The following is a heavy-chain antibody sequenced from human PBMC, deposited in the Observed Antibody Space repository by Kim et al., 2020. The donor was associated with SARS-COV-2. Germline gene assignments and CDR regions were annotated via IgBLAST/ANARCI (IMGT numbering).Heavy chain of an antibody. J-gene: IGHJ4*02. Sequence: SETLSLTCTVSGGSISSSSYYWGWIRQPPGKGLEWIGSIYYSGSTYYNPSLKSRVTISVDTSKNQFSLKLSSVTAADTAVYYCATVTTDYWGQGTLVTVSS. D-gene: IGHD4-17*01. CDR3: ATVTTDY. CDR2: IYYSGST. V-gene: IGHV4-39*07. CDR1: GGSISSSSYY.